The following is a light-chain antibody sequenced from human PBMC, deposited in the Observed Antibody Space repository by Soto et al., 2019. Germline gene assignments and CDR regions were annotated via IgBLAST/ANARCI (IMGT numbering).Light chain of an antibody. V-gene: IGKV3-20*01. CDR1: QSVTTNF. CDR3: QQYGRTSWT. CDR2: GAS. J-gene: IGKJ1*01. Sequence: EIVLTQSPGTLSLSQGEGATLSCRASQSVTTNFFAWYQQKPGQAPRRLIYGASTRATGIPDRFSGSGSGTDFTLTIRRLEPEDFAVYYCQQYGRTSWTFGQGTKVDIK.